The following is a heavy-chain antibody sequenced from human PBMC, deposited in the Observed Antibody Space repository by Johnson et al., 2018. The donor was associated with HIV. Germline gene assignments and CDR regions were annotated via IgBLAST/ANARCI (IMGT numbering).Heavy chain of an antibody. CDR1: GFTFSSYG. J-gene: IGHJ3*02. CDR3: ARVTSRVTTARYGAFDI. V-gene: IGHV3-30*02. D-gene: IGHD4-17*01. Sequence: QVQLVESGGGVVQPGRSLRASCAASGFTFSSYGMHWVRQAPGKGLEWVAFIRYDGSNKYYADSVKGRFTISRDNSKNTLYLQINSLRAEDTAIYYWARVTSRVTTARYGAFDIWGQGTMVTVSS. CDR2: IRYDGSNK.